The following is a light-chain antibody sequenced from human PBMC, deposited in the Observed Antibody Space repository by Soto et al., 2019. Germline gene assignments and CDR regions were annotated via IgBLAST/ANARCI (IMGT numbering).Light chain of an antibody. J-gene: IGKJ1*01. Sequence: EIVLTQSPATLSLSPGERAKISCRASQSVSSSYLAWYQQKPGQAHRLIIYGASRRATGIPDRFSGSGSGTDFTLTISRLEPEDFAVYYGQQYNNWPRGTGGQGTKVEIK. CDR1: QSVSSSY. CDR3: QQYNNWPRGT. V-gene: IGKV3-20*01. CDR2: GAS.